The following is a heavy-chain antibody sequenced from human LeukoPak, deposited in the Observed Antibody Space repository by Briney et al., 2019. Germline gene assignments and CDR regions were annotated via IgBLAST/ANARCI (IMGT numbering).Heavy chain of an antibody. D-gene: IGHD1-1*01. CDR3: ASRGTTGS. CDR1: GVTFSTYW. CDR2: IKEDGSEK. J-gene: IGHJ5*02. V-gene: IGHV3-7*03. Sequence: GGSLRLSCAASGVTFSTYWMSWVRQAPGKGLEWVANIKEDGSEKNYVDSVKGRFTTSRDNAKNSLYLQMNSLRDEDTAVYYCASRGTTGSWGQGTLVTVSS.